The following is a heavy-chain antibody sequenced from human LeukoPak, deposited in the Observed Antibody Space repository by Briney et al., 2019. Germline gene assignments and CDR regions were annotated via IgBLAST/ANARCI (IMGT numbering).Heavy chain of an antibody. D-gene: IGHD1-1*01. CDR2: IYWDDDK. CDR3: AHSPSWNDYFDY. J-gene: IGHJ4*02. Sequence: SGPTLVNPTQTLTLTCTFSGFSRRTRGGGVGWIRQPPGKALEWLSLIYWDDDKRYSPSLKSRLTITKDTSKNQVVLTMTNMDPVDTATYYCAHSPSWNDYFDYWGQGTLVTVSS. CDR1: GFSRRTRGGG. V-gene: IGHV2-5*02.